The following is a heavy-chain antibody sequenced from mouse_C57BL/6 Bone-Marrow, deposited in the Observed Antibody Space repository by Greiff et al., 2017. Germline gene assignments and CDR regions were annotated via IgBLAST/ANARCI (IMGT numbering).Heavy chain of an antibody. CDR3: ARSLYYDFSYAMDY. V-gene: IGHV1-63*01. Sequence: VQLQESGAELVRPGTSVKMSCKASGYTFTNYWIGWAKQRPGHGLEWIGDIYPGGGYTNYNEKFKGKATLTADKSSSTAYMQFSSLTSEDSAIYYCARSLYYDFSYAMDYWGQGTSVTVSS. CDR1: GYTFTNYW. J-gene: IGHJ4*01. CDR2: IYPGGGYT. D-gene: IGHD2-4*01.